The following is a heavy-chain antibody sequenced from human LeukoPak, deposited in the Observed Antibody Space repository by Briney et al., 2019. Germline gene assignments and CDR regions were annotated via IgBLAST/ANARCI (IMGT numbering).Heavy chain of an antibody. D-gene: IGHD2-15*01. CDR2: IYYTGST. J-gene: IGHJ5*02. V-gene: IGHV4-59*08. Sequence: PSETLSLTCTVSGGSISSHYWSWIRQPPGKGLEWIGYIYYTGSTNYKPTLKSRVTMSVDTSKNLFSLKLTSVTAADTAVYYCARAASRSNTWFDPWGQGALVTVSS. CDR3: ARAASRSNTWFDP. CDR1: GGSISSHY.